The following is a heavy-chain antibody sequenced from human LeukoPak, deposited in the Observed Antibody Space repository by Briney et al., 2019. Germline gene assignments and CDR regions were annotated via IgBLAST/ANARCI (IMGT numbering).Heavy chain of an antibody. D-gene: IGHD1-26*01. CDR2: MDPNSGNT. CDR1: GYTFISHD. Sequence: ASVKVSCKTSGYTFISHDINWVRQATGQGLEWMGWMDPNSGNTGYAQRFQGRVTLTRSTSLSEAYMELTSLKFEDTAVYYCARVQGSDTSGSFDHWGQGALVTVSS. V-gene: IGHV1-8*01. J-gene: IGHJ4*02. CDR3: ARVQGSDTSGSFDH.